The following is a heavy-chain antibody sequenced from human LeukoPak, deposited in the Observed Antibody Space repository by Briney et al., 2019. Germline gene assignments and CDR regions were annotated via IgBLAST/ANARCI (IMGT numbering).Heavy chain of an antibody. D-gene: IGHD1-26*01. V-gene: IGHV3-69-1*01. CDR2: I. CDR3: ARGSSGSYSRFDY. J-gene: IGHJ4*02. CDR1: GFSFTDYG. Sequence: PGGSLRPSCAASGFSFTDYGMNWVRQAPGDRLEWVSSIYYTDSVKGPFTISRDNAKNSLYLLMTSLKVEDTAVYYCARGSSGSYSRFDYWGQGTLVTVSS.